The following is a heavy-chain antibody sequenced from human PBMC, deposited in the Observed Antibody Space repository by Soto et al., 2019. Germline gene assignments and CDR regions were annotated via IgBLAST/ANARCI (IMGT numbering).Heavy chain of an antibody. Sequence: ILSCAASGFTFSCYGMHWVRQAPGKGLAWVAVISYEGSNKYYADSVKGRFNTSRDNSKNNLYLKMKSLRAKDTAVYYCAKNTMVRGVKNYYYGMDVWGEGTKVTVSS. V-gene: IGHV3-30*18. D-gene: IGHD3-10*01. CDR1: GFTFSCYG. CDR3: AKNTMVRGVKNYYYGMDV. CDR2: ISYEGSNK. J-gene: IGHJ6*04.